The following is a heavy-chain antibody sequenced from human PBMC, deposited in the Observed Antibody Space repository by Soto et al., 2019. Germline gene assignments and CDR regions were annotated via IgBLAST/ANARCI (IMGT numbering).Heavy chain of an antibody. CDR3: TRRASEGSEP. Sequence: AETLSLTCTVSGGSFGSSAYYWGWILRAPGKGLEWIDSMNSSGSTFSNPSLKSRVTLSVDKSQNQFSLKLTSVTAADTALYYCTRRASEGSEPWGKGNMVTVSA. J-gene: IGHJ5*02. CDR1: GGSFGSSAYY. CDR2: MNSSGST. V-gene: IGHV4-39*01.